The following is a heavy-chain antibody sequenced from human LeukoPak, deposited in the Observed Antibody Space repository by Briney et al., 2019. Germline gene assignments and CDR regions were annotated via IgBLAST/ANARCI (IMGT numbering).Heavy chain of an antibody. CDR1: GFTFSHYW. Sequence: GGALRLSCEASGFTFSHYWRSWGRQAPAKGLEWVSNIKQGGYEGYYVDSVTGRFTISRDNAKNFLYLQMNRLRVDDTAVYYCARAWGYILTGDDAEIFLLWGQGTLVTVSS. V-gene: IGHV3-7*01. CDR3: ARAWGYILTGDDAEIFLL. J-gene: IGHJ1*01. CDR2: IKQGGYEG. D-gene: IGHD3-9*01.